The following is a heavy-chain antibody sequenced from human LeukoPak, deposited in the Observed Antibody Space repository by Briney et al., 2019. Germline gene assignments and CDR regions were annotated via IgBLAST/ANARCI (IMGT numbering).Heavy chain of an antibody. D-gene: IGHD3-16*02. CDR1: GFTFSNYG. Sequence: GGSLRLSWAGSGFTFSNYGMSWVRQAPGKGLELVSGISGSGDSTDYADSVTGRFTISRDNSKNTLYVQMNGLRAEDTAVYYCAKSLVLRKSRGYWGQGTLVTVSS. V-gene: IGHV3-23*01. J-gene: IGHJ4*02. CDR3: AKSLVLRKSRGY. CDR2: ISGSGDST.